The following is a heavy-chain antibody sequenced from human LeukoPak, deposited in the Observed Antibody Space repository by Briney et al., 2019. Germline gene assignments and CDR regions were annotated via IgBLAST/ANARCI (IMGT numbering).Heavy chain of an antibody. CDR3: ARGRAAAEVY. D-gene: IGHD6-13*01. CDR2: IYYSGST. J-gene: IGHJ4*02. V-gene: IGHV4-59*01. Sequence: SETLSLTCTVSGVSISSYYWSWIRQPPGKEREWIGYIYYSGSTNYNPSLKSRVSISVDTSKNQFSLKVSSVTPADTAVYYCARGRAAAEVYWGQGTLVTVSS. CDR1: GVSISSYY.